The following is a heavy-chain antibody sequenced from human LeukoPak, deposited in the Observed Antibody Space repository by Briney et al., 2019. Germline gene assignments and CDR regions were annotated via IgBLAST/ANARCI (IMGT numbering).Heavy chain of an antibody. D-gene: IGHD3-22*01. CDR2: INPDSGGT. V-gene: IGHV1-2*02. CDR3: ARDRNSDSSGYYDY. J-gene: IGHJ4*02. Sequence: ASVKVSCKASGYTFTGYYMHWVRQAPGQGLEWMGWINPDSGGTNYAQKFQGRVTMTRDTSISTAYMELSRLRSYDTAVYYCARDRNSDSSGYYDYWGQGTLVTVSS. CDR1: GYTFTGYY.